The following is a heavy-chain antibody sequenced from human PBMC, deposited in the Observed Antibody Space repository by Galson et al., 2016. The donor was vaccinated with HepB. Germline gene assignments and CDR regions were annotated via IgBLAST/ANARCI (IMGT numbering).Heavy chain of an antibody. CDR1: GYRSTSYW. J-gene: IGHJ6*02. V-gene: IGHV5-51*03. D-gene: IGHD3-10*01. CDR3: ARSGQKHYYAMDV. CDR2: IYPGDSDI. Sequence: QSGAEVKKPVESLKISCKVSGYRSTSYWIAWVRQMPGKGLEWMGIIYPGDSDIRYSPSFQGQVTISADKSISTAYLQWSSLKASDTAMYYCARSGQKHYYAMDVWGQGTTVTVSS.